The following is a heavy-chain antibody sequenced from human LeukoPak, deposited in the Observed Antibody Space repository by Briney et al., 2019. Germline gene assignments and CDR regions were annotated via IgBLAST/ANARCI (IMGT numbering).Heavy chain of an antibody. CDR2: INHSGST. Sequence: PSETLSLTCAVYGGSFSGYYWSWIRQPPGKGLEWIGEINHSGSTNYNPSLKSRVTISVDTSKNQFSLKLSSVTGADTAVYYCARGPAVAIDYWGQGTLVTVSS. D-gene: IGHD6-19*01. CDR3: ARGPAVAIDY. V-gene: IGHV4-34*01. CDR1: GGSFSGYY. J-gene: IGHJ4*02.